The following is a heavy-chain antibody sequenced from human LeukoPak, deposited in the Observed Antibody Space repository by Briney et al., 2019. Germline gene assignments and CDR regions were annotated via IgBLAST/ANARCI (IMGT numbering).Heavy chain of an antibody. CDR2: INRDSSSI. CDR1: GFTFGSYS. D-gene: IGHD6-19*01. CDR3: ARFPRTGWCNFDY. J-gene: IGHJ4*02. Sequence: GGSLRLSCSASGFTFGSYSMIWVRQAPGEGLQWVSYINRDSSSITYADSVKGRFTISRDNAKNSVYPQMNSLKDEDTAVYYCARFPRTGWCNFDYWGQGALVTVSS. V-gene: IGHV3-48*02.